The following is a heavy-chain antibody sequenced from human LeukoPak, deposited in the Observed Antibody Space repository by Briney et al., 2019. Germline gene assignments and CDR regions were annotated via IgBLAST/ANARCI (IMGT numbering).Heavy chain of an antibody. V-gene: IGHV3-30*03. CDR3: ARGSGYSYAFTGRERTKSRLDY. Sequence: PGGSLRLSCAASGFTFSSYGIHWVRQAPGKGLEWVAVISYDGTNKYYADSEKGRFTISRDNSKNTLYLQMNSLRADDTAVYYCARGSGYSYAFTGRERTKSRLDYWGQGTLVTVSS. CDR2: ISYDGTNK. D-gene: IGHD5-18*01. CDR1: GFTFSSYG. J-gene: IGHJ4*02.